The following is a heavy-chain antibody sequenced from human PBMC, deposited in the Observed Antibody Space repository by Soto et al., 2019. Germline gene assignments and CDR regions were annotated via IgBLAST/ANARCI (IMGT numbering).Heavy chain of an antibody. J-gene: IGHJ3*02. CDR3: ASAAGTSAYAFDI. D-gene: IGHD6-13*01. CDR1: GGTFSSYA. V-gene: IGHV1-69*13. CDR2: IIPIFGTA. Sequence: SVKVSCKASGGTFSSYAISWVRQAPGQGLEWMGGIIPIFGTANYAQKFQGSVTITADESTSTAYMELSSLRSEDTAVYYCASAAGTSAYAFDIWGQGTMVTVSS.